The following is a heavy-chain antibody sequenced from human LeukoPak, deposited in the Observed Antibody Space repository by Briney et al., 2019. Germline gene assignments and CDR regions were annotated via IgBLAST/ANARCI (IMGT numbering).Heavy chain of an antibody. Sequence: ASVKVSCKASGYTFINYGISWVRQAPGQGLEWMGWISPYNSNTKYLQKFQGRVTMTTDTSTSTAYVEVRSLRSDDTAVYYCARSITIFGVATLGYWGQGTLVTVSS. D-gene: IGHD3-3*01. J-gene: IGHJ4*02. CDR2: ISPYNSNT. CDR3: ARSITIFGVATLGY. CDR1: GYTFINYG. V-gene: IGHV1-18*01.